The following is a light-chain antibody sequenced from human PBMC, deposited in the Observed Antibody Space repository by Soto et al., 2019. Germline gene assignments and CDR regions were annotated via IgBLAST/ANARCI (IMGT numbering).Light chain of an antibody. CDR3: MQALQTQWT. Sequence: DIVMTQSPLSLPVTPGGPASISCRSSQSLLHSNGYNYLDWYLQKPGQSPQLLIYLGSNRASGVPDRFSGSGSGTDFTLKITRVEAEDVGVYYCMQALQTQWTFGQGTKVDIK. V-gene: IGKV2-28*01. J-gene: IGKJ1*01. CDR2: LGS. CDR1: QSLLHSNGYNY.